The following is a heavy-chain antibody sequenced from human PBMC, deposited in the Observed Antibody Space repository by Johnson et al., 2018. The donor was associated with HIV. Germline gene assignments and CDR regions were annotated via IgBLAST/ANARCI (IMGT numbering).Heavy chain of an antibody. D-gene: IGHD3/OR15-3a*01. CDR1: GFTFSSYA. V-gene: IGHV3-30-3*01. CDR3: AKDRGLSPPGDAFDI. J-gene: IGHJ3*02. CDR2: ISYDGSNK. Sequence: VQLVESGGGVVQPGRSLRLSCAASGFTFSSYAMHWVRQAPGKGLEWVAVISYDGSNKYYADSVKGRFTISRDNSKNTLYLQMNNLRAEDTALYYCAKDRGLSPPGDAFDIWGQGTMVTVSS.